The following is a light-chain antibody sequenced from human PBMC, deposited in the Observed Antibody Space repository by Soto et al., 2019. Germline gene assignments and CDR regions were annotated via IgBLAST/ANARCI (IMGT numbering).Light chain of an antibody. CDR1: QSVSSS. V-gene: IGKV3-11*01. CDR2: DAS. J-gene: IGKJ4*01. CDR3: QQRSNSPLS. Sequence: EIVLTQSPVTLSLSPGERATLSCRASQSVSSSLAWYQQKPGQAPRLLIYDASNRATGIPARFSGSGSETDFTLTISSLEPEDFAVYYCQQRSNSPLSFGGGTTVEIK.